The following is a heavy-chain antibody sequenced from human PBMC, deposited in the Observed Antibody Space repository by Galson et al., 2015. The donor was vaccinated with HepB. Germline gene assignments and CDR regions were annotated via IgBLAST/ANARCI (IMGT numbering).Heavy chain of an antibody. Sequence: SLRLSCAASGFTFRSCWMSWVRQAPGKGLEWVANIHQDGNEKYYVDSVKGRFTISRDNARNSLYLQINSLRAEDTATYYCTRGQTTSEYWGQGTLVTVSS. D-gene: IGHD4-11*01. V-gene: IGHV3-7*02. J-gene: IGHJ4*02. CDR1: GFTFRSCW. CDR2: IHQDGNEK. CDR3: TRGQTTSEY.